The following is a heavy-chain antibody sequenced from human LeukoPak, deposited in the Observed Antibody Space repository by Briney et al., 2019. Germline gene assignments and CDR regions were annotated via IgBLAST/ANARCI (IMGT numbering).Heavy chain of an antibody. Sequence: GGSLRLSCAASGFTFSSYDMHWVRQVTGKGLEWVSGIGTAGDAYYAGSVKGRFTISRENAKNTLYLQMNNLRAGDTAVYYCARAVAKKEWFDPWGQGTLVTVSS. CDR3: ARAVAKKEWFDP. J-gene: IGHJ5*02. CDR1: GFTFSSYD. D-gene: IGHD5-12*01. V-gene: IGHV3-13*01. CDR2: IGTAGDA.